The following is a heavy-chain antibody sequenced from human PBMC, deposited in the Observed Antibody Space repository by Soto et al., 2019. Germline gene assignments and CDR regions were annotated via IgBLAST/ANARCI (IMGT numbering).Heavy chain of an antibody. Sequence: QLQESGPGLVKPSETLSLTCTVSGGFISSYYWSWIRQPPGKGLEWIGYIYYSGITNYNPSLXSXVXXLVDMYKNQFSLKLSSVTAADTAVYYCARGADPDYWGQGTLVTVSS. J-gene: IGHJ4*02. CDR3: ARGADPDY. D-gene: IGHD3-16*01. CDR1: GGFISSYY. CDR2: IYYSGIT. V-gene: IGHV4-59*01.